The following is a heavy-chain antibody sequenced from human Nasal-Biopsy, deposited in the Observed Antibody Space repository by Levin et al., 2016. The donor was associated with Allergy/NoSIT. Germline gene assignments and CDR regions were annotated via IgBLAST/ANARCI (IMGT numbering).Heavy chain of an antibody. Sequence: GSLRLSCTVSGGSLSSNNWNWIRQPPGRGLEWIEYIHYSGRTSYNPSLKSRVTLSLDTSKRQFSLALSSVTAADTAVYYCARQLAGDGSSYHFDYWGQGILVTVSS. D-gene: IGHD6-6*01. CDR2: IHYSGRT. CDR1: GGSLSSNN. CDR3: ARQLAGDGSSYHFDY. J-gene: IGHJ4*02. V-gene: IGHV4-59*13.